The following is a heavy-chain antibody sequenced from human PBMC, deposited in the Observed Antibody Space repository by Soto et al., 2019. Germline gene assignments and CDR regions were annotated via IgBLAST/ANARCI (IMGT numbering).Heavy chain of an antibody. CDR2: ISISGGTI. Sequence: EVQLVESGGGLIQPGGSLRLSCAASGFTFSSFAMNWVRQAPGKGLEWLSYISISGGTIHYADSLKGRFTISRDIAKSSLYLQMNSLGAEDTAVYYCARGELDYGDYGVRYYLGYWGQGTLVTVSS. CDR3: ARGELDYGDYGVRYYLGY. D-gene: IGHD4-17*01. J-gene: IGHJ4*02. CDR1: GFTFSSFA. V-gene: IGHV3-48*01.